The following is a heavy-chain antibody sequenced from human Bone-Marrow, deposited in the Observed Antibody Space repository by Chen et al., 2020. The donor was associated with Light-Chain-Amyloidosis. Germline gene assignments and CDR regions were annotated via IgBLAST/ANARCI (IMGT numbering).Heavy chain of an antibody. CDR2: IYPDDSDA. CDR1: GYTFPNYW. J-gene: IGHJ4*02. Sequence: EVQLEQSGPEVKQPGESLKISRKGSGYTFPNYWIGWVRQMPGKGLEWMGVIYPDDSDARYSPSFEGQVTISADKSITTAYLQWRGLKASDTAMYYCARRRDGYNFDYWGQGTLVTVSS. CDR3: ARRRDGYNFDY. V-gene: IGHV5-51*01. D-gene: IGHD5-12*01.